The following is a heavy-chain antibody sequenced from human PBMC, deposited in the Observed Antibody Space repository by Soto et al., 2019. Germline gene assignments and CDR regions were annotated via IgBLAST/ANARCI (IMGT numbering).Heavy chain of an antibody. D-gene: IGHD3-10*01. CDR3: AKEDYYGSGSPGMDV. V-gene: IGHV3-23*01. Sequence: GGSLRLSCAASGFTFSSYAMSWVRQAPGKGLEWVSAISGSGVSTYYADSVKGRFTISRDNSKNTLYLQMNSLRAEDTAVYYCAKEDYYGSGSPGMDVWGQGTTVTVSS. J-gene: IGHJ6*02. CDR1: GFTFSSYA. CDR2: ISGSGVST.